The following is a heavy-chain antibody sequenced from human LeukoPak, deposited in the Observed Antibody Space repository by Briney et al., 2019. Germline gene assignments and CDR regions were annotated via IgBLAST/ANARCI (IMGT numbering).Heavy chain of an antibody. CDR3: AKDFSYDSSGYPSYFDY. Sequence: GGSLRLSCAASGFTFDDYAMPWVRHAPGKGLEWVSGISWNSGSIGYADSVKGRFTISRDNAKNSLYLQMNSLRAEDTALYYCAKDFSYDSSGYPSYFDYWGQGTLVTVSS. J-gene: IGHJ4*02. V-gene: IGHV3-9*01. CDR1: GFTFDDYA. D-gene: IGHD3-22*01. CDR2: ISWNSGSI.